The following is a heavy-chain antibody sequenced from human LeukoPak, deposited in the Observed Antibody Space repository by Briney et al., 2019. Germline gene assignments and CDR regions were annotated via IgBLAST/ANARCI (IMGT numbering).Heavy chain of an antibody. D-gene: IGHD6-13*01. Sequence: PGRSLRLSCAASGFTFSTYGMHWVRQAPGKGLEWVAVISYDGSNKYYADSVKGRFTISRDNSKNTLYLQMNSLRAEDTAVYYCAKDLAGTRVFDYWGQGTLVTVSP. V-gene: IGHV3-30*18. CDR3: AKDLAGTRVFDY. CDR1: GFTFSTYG. J-gene: IGHJ4*02. CDR2: ISYDGSNK.